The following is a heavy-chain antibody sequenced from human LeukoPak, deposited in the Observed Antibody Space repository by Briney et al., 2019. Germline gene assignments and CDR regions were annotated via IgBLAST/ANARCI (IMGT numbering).Heavy chain of an antibody. CDR3: AAASGSYYYYYMDV. D-gene: IGHD1-26*01. Sequence: PSETLSLTCTVSGYSISSGYYWGWIRQPPGKGLEWIGSIYHSGSTNYNPSLKSRVTISVDTSKNQFSLKLSSVTAADTAVYYCAAASGSYYYYYMDVWGKGTTVTVSS. V-gene: IGHV4-38-2*02. CDR2: IYHSGST. J-gene: IGHJ6*03. CDR1: GYSISSGYY.